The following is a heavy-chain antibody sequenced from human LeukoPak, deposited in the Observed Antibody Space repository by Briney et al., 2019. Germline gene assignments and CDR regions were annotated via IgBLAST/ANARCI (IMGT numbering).Heavy chain of an antibody. CDR1: GYTFTSYG. CDR2: ISAYNGNT. D-gene: IGHD3-22*01. Sequence: ASVNVSCKASGYTFTSYGISWVRQAAGQGLEWRGWISAYNGNTNYAHKLQGRVTMTTDTSTSTAYMELRSLRSDDTAVYYCAKSLSPIVVGPEHYWGQGTLVTVSS. J-gene: IGHJ4*02. CDR3: AKSLSPIVVGPEHY. V-gene: IGHV1-18*01.